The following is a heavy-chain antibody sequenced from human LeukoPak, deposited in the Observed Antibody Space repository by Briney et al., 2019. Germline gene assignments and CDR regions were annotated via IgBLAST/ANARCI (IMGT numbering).Heavy chain of an antibody. D-gene: IGHD6-13*01. Sequence: ASVKVSCKASGYIFSDYYMHWVRQAPGQGLEWLGWINPKSGAADYAQQFRDRVTMTRDTSINTDYMEMKRVTSDDTAVYYCARGAEAETSPLDFWGQGTLVIVS. J-gene: IGHJ4*02. V-gene: IGHV1-2*02. CDR3: ARGAEAETSPLDF. CDR1: GYIFSDYY. CDR2: INPKSGAA.